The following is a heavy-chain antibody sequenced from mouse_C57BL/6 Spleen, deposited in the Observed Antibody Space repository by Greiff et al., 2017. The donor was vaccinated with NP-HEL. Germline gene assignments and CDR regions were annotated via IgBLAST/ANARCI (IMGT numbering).Heavy chain of an antibody. CDR3: ASPYYGSSHWYFDV. CDR1: GYSFTDYN. CDR2: INPNYGTN. D-gene: IGHD1-1*01. Sequence: VQLQQSGPELVKPGASVKISCKASGYSFTDYNMNWVKQSNGKSLEWIGVINPNYGTNSSNQKFKGQATLTVDQSSSTAYMQLNSLTSEDSAVYYCASPYYGSSHWYFDVWGTGTTVTVSS. J-gene: IGHJ1*03. V-gene: IGHV1-39*01.